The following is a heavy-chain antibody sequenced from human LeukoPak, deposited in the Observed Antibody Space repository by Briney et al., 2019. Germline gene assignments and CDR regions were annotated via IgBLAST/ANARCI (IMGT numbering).Heavy chain of an antibody. J-gene: IGHJ4*02. CDR1: GGTFSSYA. CDR3: AGGGYSSGWYVD. Sequence: SLKVSCKASGGTFSSYAINWVRQAPGQGLEWMGGIIPIFGTANYAQKFQGRVTITADKSTSTAYMELSSLRSEDTAVYYCAGGGYSSGWYVDWGQGTLVTVSS. V-gene: IGHV1-69*06. CDR2: IIPIFGTA. D-gene: IGHD6-19*01.